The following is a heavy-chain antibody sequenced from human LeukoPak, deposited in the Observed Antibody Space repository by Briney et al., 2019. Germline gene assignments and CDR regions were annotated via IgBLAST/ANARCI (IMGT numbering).Heavy chain of an antibody. CDR3: ARHYDLWSGYNY. CDR1: GGSINSNYW. J-gene: IGHJ4*02. CDR2: IYHTGSV. V-gene: IGHV4-4*03. D-gene: IGHD3-3*01. Sequence: PGTLSLTCAVSGGSINSNYWWTWVRQSPGKGLEWIGEIYHTGSVNYNLSLESRVTISRDRSKNQFSLMLRSVTAADTAVYYCARHYDLWSGYNYWGQGLLVTVSS.